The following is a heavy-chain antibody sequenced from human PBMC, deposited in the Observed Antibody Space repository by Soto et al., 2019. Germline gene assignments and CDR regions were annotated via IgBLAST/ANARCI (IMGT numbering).Heavy chain of an antibody. V-gene: IGHV4-4*07. Sequence: QVQLQASCPGLVKPSETLSRICTVSGGSIRNYFWTWIRQPAGKGLEWIGRIDSSGNTVYNASLKSRVPMSIDMSKNQFSLKLSSMTAAETAVYYCVRDVESPGISGSWGAFDIWGQGTVVTVSS. J-gene: IGHJ3*02. CDR3: VRDVESPGISGSWGAFDI. CDR2: IDSSGNT. CDR1: GGSIRNYF. D-gene: IGHD1-20*01.